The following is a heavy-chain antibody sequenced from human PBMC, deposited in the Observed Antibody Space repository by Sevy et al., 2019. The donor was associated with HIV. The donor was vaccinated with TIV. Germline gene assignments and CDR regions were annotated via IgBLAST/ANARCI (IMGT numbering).Heavy chain of an antibody. CDR1: GYTLTKLD. CDR3: TTMEYYHNIIGSSSGDY. V-gene: IGHV1-24*01. D-gene: IGHD3-22*01. CDR2: FDPEDGDT. J-gene: IGHJ4*02. Sequence: ASVKVSCKVSGYTLTKLDMHWVRQAPGKGLEWMGGFDPEDGDTFYAQKFQGRVTMIEDTSADTAYIEQSSLRSEDTAVYYCTTMEYYHNIIGSSSGDYWGQGTLVTVSS.